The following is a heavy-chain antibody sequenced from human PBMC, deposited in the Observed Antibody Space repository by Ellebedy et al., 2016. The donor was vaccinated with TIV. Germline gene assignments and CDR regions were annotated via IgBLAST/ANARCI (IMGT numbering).Heavy chain of an antibody. CDR3: GWDCSSSSCRGGY. Sequence: MPSETLSLTCTVSGASISSSPYHWGWIRQPPGKGLEWIGSISYSGDTYYSPSLKSRVTISVATSKNHFSLKLSSVTAADTAVYYCGWDCSSSSCRGGYWGRGSLVTVSS. CDR1: GASISSSPYH. D-gene: IGHD2-2*01. CDR2: ISYSGDT. J-gene: IGHJ4*02. V-gene: IGHV4-39*02.